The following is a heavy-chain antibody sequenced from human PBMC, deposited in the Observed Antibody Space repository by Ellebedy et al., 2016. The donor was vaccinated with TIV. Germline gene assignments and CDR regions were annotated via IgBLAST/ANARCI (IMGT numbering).Heavy chain of an antibody. CDR1: GGSISYYY. CDR3: ARATRFDY. CDR2: IYYSGTT. J-gene: IGHJ4*02. Sequence: GSLRLSXSASGGSISYYYWNWIRQPPGKGLEWIGYIYYSGTTNYNPSLKSRVTISPDTSKNQFSLKLNSVTAADTATYYCARATRFDYWGQGIQVTVSS. V-gene: IGHV4-59*01.